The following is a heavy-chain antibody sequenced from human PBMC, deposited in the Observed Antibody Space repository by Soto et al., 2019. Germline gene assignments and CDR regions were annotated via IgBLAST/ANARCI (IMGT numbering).Heavy chain of an antibody. CDR2: FIPIYGTR. Sequence: QVQLVHSGAEVKKPGSSVKVSCKASGGTFSRYAISWVRRAPGQGLEWIGGFIPIYGTRNYAQKFQGRVTITADESTRTAYMALRSLRSEDTAVYYCARAERPYGDYDNYYYAIAVWDQGTSVTVSS. CDR3: ARAERPYGDYDNYYYAIAV. D-gene: IGHD4-17*01. V-gene: IGHV1-69*01. CDR1: GGTFSRYA. J-gene: IGHJ6*02.